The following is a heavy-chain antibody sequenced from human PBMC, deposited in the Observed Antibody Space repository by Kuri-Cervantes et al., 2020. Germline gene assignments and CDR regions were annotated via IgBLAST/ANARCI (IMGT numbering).Heavy chain of an antibody. CDR3: AKSRVLVCHGMDV. CDR2: ISGSGGST. J-gene: IGHJ6*02. CDR1: GFTFSSYD. D-gene: IGHD2-8*01. Sequence: GGSLRLSCAASGFTFSSYDMSWVRRAPGKGLEWISAISGSGGSTYYADSVKGRFTISRDNSKNTLYLQMNSLRAEDTAVYYCAKSRVLVCHGMDVWGQGTTVTVSS. V-gene: IGHV3-23*01.